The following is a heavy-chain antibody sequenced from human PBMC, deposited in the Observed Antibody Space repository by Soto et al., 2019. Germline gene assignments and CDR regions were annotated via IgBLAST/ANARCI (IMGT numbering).Heavy chain of an antibody. CDR1: GYTFTSYG. CDR2: ISAYNGNT. Sequence: ASVKVSCKASGYTFTSYGISWVRQAPGQGLEWMGWISAYNGNTNYAQKLQGRVTMTTDTSTSTAYMELRSLRSDDTAVYYCARGFEQYYYDSSGNDAFDIWGQGTMVTVSS. D-gene: IGHD3-22*01. V-gene: IGHV1-18*01. J-gene: IGHJ3*02. CDR3: ARGFEQYYYDSSGNDAFDI.